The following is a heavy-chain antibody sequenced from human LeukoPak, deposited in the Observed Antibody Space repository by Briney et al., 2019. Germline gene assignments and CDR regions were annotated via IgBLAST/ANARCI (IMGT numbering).Heavy chain of an antibody. CDR2: IYHSGST. V-gene: IGHV4-4*02. CDR3: ARVIVGATHSFYFDY. Sequence: SETLSLTCAVSGGSISSSNWWSWVRQPPGKGLEWIGEIYHSGSTNYNPSLKSRVTISVDTSKNQFSLKLSSVTAADTAVYYCARVIVGATHSFYFDYWGQGTLVTVSS. J-gene: IGHJ4*02. CDR1: GGSISSSNW. D-gene: IGHD1-26*01.